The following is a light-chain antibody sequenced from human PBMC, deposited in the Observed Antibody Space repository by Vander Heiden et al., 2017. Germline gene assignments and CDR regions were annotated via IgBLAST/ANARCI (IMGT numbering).Light chain of an antibody. CDR3: SSYTGSNNLI. J-gene: IGLJ2*01. CDR1: SNDVGGYNY. CDR2: EVS. Sequence: QSALPQPPSASGSPGQPVTISCTGTSNDVGGYNYVAWYQHHPGKAPKLMIYEVSKRPSGVPDRFSGSKSGNTASLTVSGLQAEDEADYYCSSYTGSNNLIFGGGTKLTVL. V-gene: IGLV2-8*01.